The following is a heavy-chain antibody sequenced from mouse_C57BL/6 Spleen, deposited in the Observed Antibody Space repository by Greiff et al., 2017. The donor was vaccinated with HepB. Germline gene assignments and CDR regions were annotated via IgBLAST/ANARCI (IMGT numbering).Heavy chain of an antibody. CDR2: IYPRDGST. Sequence: VQLQQSGPELVKPGASVKLSCKASGYTFTSYDINWVKQRPGQGLEWIGWIYPRDGSTKYNEKFKGKDTLTVDTSSSTAYMELHSLTSEDSAVYFCARWGHYYGSSYGDYWGQGTTLTVSS. CDR1: GYTFTSYD. D-gene: IGHD1-1*01. J-gene: IGHJ2*01. V-gene: IGHV1-85*01. CDR3: ARWGHYYGSSYGDY.